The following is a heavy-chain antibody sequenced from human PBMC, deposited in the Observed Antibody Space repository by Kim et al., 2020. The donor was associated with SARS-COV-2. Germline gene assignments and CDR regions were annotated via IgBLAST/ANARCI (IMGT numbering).Heavy chain of an antibody. V-gene: IGHV3-30*02. CDR3: AKDGAILEIRGAQGYFFNF. Sequence: GRFTISRDSFKSTVYLQLNSLTPEDTAVYYCAKDGAILEIRGAQGYFFNFWGQGTLVTVSS. D-gene: IGHD1-7*01. J-gene: IGHJ4*02.